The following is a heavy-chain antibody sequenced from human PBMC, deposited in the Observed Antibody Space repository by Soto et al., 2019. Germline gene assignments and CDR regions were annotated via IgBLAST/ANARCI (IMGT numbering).Heavy chain of an antibody. Sequence: QVQLVESGGGVVQPGRSLRLSCAASGFTFSTYGMHWVRQAPGKGLEWVAVIYYDGSNKYYGDSVKGRFTISRDNSKNTVDLQMNSLRAEDTAVYYCARENGVRARAVYYYYGMDVWGQGTTVTVSS. CDR2: IYYDGSNK. CDR1: GFTFSTYG. V-gene: IGHV3-33*01. CDR3: ARENGVRARAVYYYYGMDV. D-gene: IGHD2-8*01. J-gene: IGHJ6*02.